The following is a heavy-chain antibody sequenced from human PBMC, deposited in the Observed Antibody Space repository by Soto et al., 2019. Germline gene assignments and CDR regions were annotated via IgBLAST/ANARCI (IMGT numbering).Heavy chain of an antibody. J-gene: IGHJ5*02. Sequence: NPSETLSLTCTVSGGSISSYYWSWIRQPAGKGLEWIGRIYFSGHTNYNPSLKSRVTMSVDTSKNLFSLKLSSVTAADTAAYYCARLGVRVPTPGNWFDPWGQGTLVTVSS. D-gene: IGHD2-8*02. CDR3: ARLGVRVPTPGNWFDP. CDR1: GGSISSYY. V-gene: IGHV4-4*07. CDR2: IYFSGHT.